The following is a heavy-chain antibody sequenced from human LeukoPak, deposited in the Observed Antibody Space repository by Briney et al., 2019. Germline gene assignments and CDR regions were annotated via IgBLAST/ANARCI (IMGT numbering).Heavy chain of an antibody. D-gene: IGHD1-26*01. V-gene: IGHV3-7*01. CDR1: GFTFSSYW. CDR2: IKQDGSEK. J-gene: IGHJ6*02. Sequence: GGSLRLSCAASGFTFSSYWMSWVRQAPGKGLEWVANIKQDGSEKYYVDSVKGRFTISRDNAKNSLYLQMNSLRGEDTAVYYCARDPYQWELPAGYYYYYGMDVWGQGTTVTVSS. CDR3: ARDPYQWELPAGYYYYYGMDV.